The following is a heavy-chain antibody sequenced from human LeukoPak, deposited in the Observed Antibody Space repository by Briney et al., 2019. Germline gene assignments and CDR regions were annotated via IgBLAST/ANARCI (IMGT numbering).Heavy chain of an antibody. CDR3: SRGLDSRKLGY. Sequence: PSETLSLTCTVSGASFSSGDQYWNWIRQSPGKGLEWIGSIHPSGTLYNNPSLESRVTMSMDTSKNPFSLNLNSVTAADTAVYFCSRGLDSRKLGYWGQGTLVTVSS. V-gene: IGHV4-31*03. CDR2: IHPSGTL. D-gene: IGHD3-22*01. J-gene: IGHJ4*02. CDR1: GASFSSGDQY.